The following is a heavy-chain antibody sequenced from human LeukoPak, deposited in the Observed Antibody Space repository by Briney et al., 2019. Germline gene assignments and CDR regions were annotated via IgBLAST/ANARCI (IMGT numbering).Heavy chain of an antibody. Sequence: GESLKISCKCSGYSFTSYWICWVRQMPGKGLEWMGIIYPGDSDTRYSPSFQGQVTISADKSISTAYLQWSSMKASDTAMYYCARSCRDGYRDFDYWGQGTLVTVSS. D-gene: IGHD5-24*01. J-gene: IGHJ4*02. V-gene: IGHV5-51*01. CDR1: GYSFTSYW. CDR3: ARSCRDGYRDFDY. CDR2: IYPGDSDT.